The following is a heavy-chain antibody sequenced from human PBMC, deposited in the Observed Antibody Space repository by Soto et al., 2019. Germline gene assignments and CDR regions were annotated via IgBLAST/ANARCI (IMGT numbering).Heavy chain of an antibody. D-gene: IGHD3-16*01. Sequence: EVQLLESGGGLAQPGGSLRLSCAASGFTFNKYTMTWVRQAPGEGLVWLSTIDGGGGSKFYTDSVKGRFTISRDNSENTLYVEMNSLRGEDTAVYYFAKRGLAGLGDCASPFGYWGPGTLVTVSS. CDR1: GFTFNKYT. J-gene: IGHJ4*02. CDR3: AKRGLAGLGDCASPFGY. CDR2: IDGGGGSK. V-gene: IGHV3-23*01.